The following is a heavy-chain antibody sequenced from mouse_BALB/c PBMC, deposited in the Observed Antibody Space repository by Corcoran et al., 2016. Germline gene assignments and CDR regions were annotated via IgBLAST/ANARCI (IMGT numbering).Heavy chain of an antibody. D-gene: IGHD1-1*01. CDR1: GYTFPAYN. Sequence: EVLLQQSGPELVKPGASVKIPCKASGYTFPAYNMDWVKQSHGKSLEWIGDINPNNGATIYNQKFKGKATLTVDKSSSTAYMELRSLTSEDTAVYYCARRDYYGSSPSDYWGQGTTLTVSS. CDR2: INPNNGAT. CDR3: ARRDYYGSSPSDY. V-gene: IGHV1-18*01. J-gene: IGHJ2*01.